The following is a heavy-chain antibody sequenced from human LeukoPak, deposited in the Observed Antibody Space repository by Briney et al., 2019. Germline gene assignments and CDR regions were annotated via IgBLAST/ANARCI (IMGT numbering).Heavy chain of an antibody. CDR1: GYTFTSYD. CDR3: ARTNWNDDY. V-gene: IGHV1-8*01. Sequence: SVKVSCKVSGYTFTSYDINWVRQATGQGLDGMGWMNPNSGKTGYAQKFQGRVTITRNTAISTAYMELSSLTSADTAVYYCARTNWNDDYWGQGTLVTVSS. D-gene: IGHD1-1*01. J-gene: IGHJ4*02. CDR2: MNPNSGKT.